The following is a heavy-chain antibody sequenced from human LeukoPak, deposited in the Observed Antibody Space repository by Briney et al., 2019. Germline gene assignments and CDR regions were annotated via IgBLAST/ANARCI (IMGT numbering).Heavy chain of an antibody. V-gene: IGHV3-23*01. J-gene: IGHJ4*02. CDR3: AKDHVVVVPAAMQGVFGY. D-gene: IGHD2-2*01. CDR2: ISGSGGST. CDR1: GFTFSSYA. Sequence: PGGSLRLSCAASGFTFSSYAMSWVRQAPGKGLEWVSAISGSGGSTYYADSVKGRFTISRDNSKNTLYLQMNSLRAEGTAVYYCAKDHVVVVPAAMQGVFGYWGQGTLVTVSS.